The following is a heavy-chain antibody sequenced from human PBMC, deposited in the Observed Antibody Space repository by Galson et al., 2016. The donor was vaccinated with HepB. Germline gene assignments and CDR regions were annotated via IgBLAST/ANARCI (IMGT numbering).Heavy chain of an antibody. J-gene: IGHJ6*02. CDR1: EFTFSNHA. Sequence: SLRLSCAGSEFTFSNHAMTWVRQAPGKGLAWVSLINGSGSDTFYADAVKGRFTISRDHSRNTLSLQMNSLGAEDTGIYYCVKNSGSGEPGYFHMDVWGQGTTVTVSS. CDR2: INGSGSDT. D-gene: IGHD3-10*01. V-gene: IGHV3-23*05. CDR3: VKNSGSGEPGYFHMDV.